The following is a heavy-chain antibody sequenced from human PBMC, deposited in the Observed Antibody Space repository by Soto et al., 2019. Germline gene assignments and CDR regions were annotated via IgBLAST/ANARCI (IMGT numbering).Heavy chain of an antibody. CDR2: VFTTGTT. V-gene: IGHV4-4*07. J-gene: IGHJ6*02. CDR3: ARGPFGVVNYYYYGMDV. Sequence: SETLSLTCSVTGGSINNYYWSWVRQSAGKGLEWIGRVFTTGTTDYNPSLKGRVTISVDTSKNQFSLKLSSVTAADTAVYYCARGPFGVVNYYYYGMDVWGQGTTVTVSS. D-gene: IGHD3-3*01. CDR1: GGSINNYY.